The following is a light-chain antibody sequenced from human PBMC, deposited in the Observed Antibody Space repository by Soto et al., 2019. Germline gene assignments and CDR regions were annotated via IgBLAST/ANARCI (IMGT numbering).Light chain of an antibody. V-gene: IGKV3-20*01. Sequence: EIVLTQSPGTLSLSPGEGAALSCRTSQSISSSYLAWYQQKPGQAPRLLIYAASSRATGIPDRLSGSGSGTDFTLTISRLEPEDFAVYYCQLYGGSHMFSFGQGTKVDIK. CDR3: QLYGGSHMFS. J-gene: IGKJ2*01. CDR2: AAS. CDR1: QSISSSY.